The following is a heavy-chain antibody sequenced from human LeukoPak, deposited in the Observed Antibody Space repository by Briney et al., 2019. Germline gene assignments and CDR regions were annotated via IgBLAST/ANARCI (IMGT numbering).Heavy chain of an antibody. J-gene: IGHJ4*02. CDR1: GYTFTSYY. V-gene: IGHV1-2*02. CDR3: ARGISSGYGN. Sequence: ASVKVSCKASGYTFTSYYMRRVRQAPGQGLEFMGWINPNSGGTNYAQRFQGRVTMTRDTSILTSYMELTRLTSDDTAEYYCARGISSGYGNWGQGTLVTVSS. CDR2: INPNSGGT. D-gene: IGHD6-25*01.